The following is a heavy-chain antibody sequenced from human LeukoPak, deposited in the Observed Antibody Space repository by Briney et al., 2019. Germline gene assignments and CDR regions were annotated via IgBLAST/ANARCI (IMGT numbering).Heavy chain of an antibody. D-gene: IGHD2-15*01. CDR2: IYYSGST. Sequence: TSETLSLTCTVSGGSISSSSYYWGWIRQPPGKGLEWIGSIYYSGSTYYNPSLKSRVTISVDTSKNQFSLKLSSVTAADTAVYYCAREGCSGGSCYPYYYYYYMDVWGKGTTVTVSS. CDR3: AREGCSGGSCYPYYYYYYMDV. CDR1: GGSISSSSYY. V-gene: IGHV4-39*07. J-gene: IGHJ6*03.